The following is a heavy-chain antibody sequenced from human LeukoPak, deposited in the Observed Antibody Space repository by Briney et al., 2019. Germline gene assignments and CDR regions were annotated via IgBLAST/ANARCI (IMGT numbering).Heavy chain of an antibody. J-gene: IGHJ4*02. V-gene: IGHV3-23*01. D-gene: IGHD3-10*01. CDR3: AKGGDYYGPRSSYRNGRLLVG. CDR1: GFTLSIHP. CDR2: ISCSGGRT. Sequence: PGWSLRLSCAASGFTLSIHPMSGVRQAPGNGLDGVSDISCSGGRTYYADSMKGRFTISRDNSKNMLYLQMTNLIAEDLALYYCAKGGDYYGPRSSYRNGRLLVGWGQGTLVTVSS.